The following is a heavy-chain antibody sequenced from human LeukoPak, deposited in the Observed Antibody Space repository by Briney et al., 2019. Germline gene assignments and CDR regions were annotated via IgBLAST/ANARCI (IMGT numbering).Heavy chain of an antibody. D-gene: IGHD3-10*01. Sequence: GASVKVSCKASGYTFTSYDINWVRQATGQGLEWMGWMNPNSGNTGYAQKFQGRVTMTRDTSTSTVYMELSSLRSEDTAVYYCARVSQGWFGEFGFDYWGQGTLVTVSS. CDR3: ARVSQGWFGEFGFDY. CDR1: GYTFTSYD. CDR2: MNPNSGNT. V-gene: IGHV1-8*01. J-gene: IGHJ4*02.